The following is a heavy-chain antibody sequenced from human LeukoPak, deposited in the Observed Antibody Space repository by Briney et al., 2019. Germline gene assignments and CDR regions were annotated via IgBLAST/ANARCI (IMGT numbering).Heavy chain of an antibody. CDR3: AKGQQLVLFGAFDI. V-gene: IGHV3-9*03. Sequence: GGSLRLSCAASGFTFDDYAMHWVRQAPGKGLEWVSGISWNSGSIGYADSVKGRFTISRDNAKNSLYPQMNSLRAEDMALYYCAKGQQLVLFGAFDIWGQGTMVTVSS. CDR1: GFTFDDYA. J-gene: IGHJ3*02. D-gene: IGHD6-13*01. CDR2: ISWNSGSI.